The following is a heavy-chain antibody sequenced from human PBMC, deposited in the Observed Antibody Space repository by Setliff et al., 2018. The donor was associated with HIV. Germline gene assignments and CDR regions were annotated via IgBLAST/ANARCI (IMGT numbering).Heavy chain of an antibody. J-gene: IGHJ4*02. CDR3: AREPRGYSYGALYFDY. CDR1: GGSISSSSYY. D-gene: IGHD5-18*01. Sequence: PSETLSLTCTVSGGSISSSSYYWGWIRQPPGKGLEWIGRIYYSGSTYYNPSLKSRVTISVDTSKNQFSLKLSSVTAADTAVYYCAREPRGYSYGALYFDYWGQGTLVTVS. CDR2: IYYSGST. V-gene: IGHV4-39*07.